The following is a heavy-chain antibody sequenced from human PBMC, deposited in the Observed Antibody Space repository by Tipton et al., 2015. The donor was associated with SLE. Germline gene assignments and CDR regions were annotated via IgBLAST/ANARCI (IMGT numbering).Heavy chain of an antibody. J-gene: IGHJ4*02. CDR1: GFTFRTYG. Sequence: SLRLSCAASGFTFRTYGMHWVRQAPGKGLEWVAVISYDGSNKYYADSVKGRFTISRDNSKNTLYLQMNSLRAEDTAVYYCAREGNLNGEFDYWGQGTLVTVSS. CDR2: ISYDGSNK. V-gene: IGHV3-30*03. CDR3: AREGNLNGEFDY. D-gene: IGHD1-1*01.